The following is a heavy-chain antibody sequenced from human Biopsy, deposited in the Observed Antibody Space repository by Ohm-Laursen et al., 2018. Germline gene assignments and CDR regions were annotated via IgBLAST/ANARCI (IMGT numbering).Heavy chain of an antibody. CDR1: GASMTDYF. CDR3: AGSRGHYFNGLDV. J-gene: IGHJ6*02. V-gene: IGHV4-4*07. D-gene: IGHD3-10*01. CDR2: AYPSGTT. Sequence: SDTLSLTCSVSGASMTDYFWSWIWQPAGKGLEWIGRAYPSGTTYYNPSLKGRVTISIDAFKNQLSLRVTSVTAADTAVFYCAGSRGHYFNGLDVWGQGTTVIVSS.